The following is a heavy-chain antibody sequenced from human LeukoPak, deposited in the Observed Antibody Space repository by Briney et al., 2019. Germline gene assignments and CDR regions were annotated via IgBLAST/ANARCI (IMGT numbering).Heavy chain of an antibody. CDR3: ARAGRAYSPDY. D-gene: IGHD2-21*01. Sequence: SETLSLTCTVSGGSIRSYYWTWIRQPPGKELEWIGYIYYSGSTNYNPSLKSRVTISVDTSKNQFSLKLSSVTAADTAVYYCARAGRAYSPDYWGQGTLVTVSS. CDR2: IYYSGST. V-gene: IGHV4-59*01. CDR1: GGSIRSYY. J-gene: IGHJ4*02.